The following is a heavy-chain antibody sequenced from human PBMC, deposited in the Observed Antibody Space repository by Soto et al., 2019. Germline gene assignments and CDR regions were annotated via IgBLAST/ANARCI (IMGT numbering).Heavy chain of an antibody. CDR3: ARPYGDYSRGFDP. D-gene: IGHD4-17*01. CDR2: IYHSGST. Sequence: QLQLQESGSGLVKPSQTLSLTCAVSGGSISSGGYSWSWIRQPPGKGLEWIGYIYHSGSTYYNPSLKSRVTITVDRSHTQFALKLSSVTAADTAGYYCARPYGDYSRGFDPWGQGTLVTVSS. CDR1: GGSISSGGYS. J-gene: IGHJ5*02. V-gene: IGHV4-30-2*01.